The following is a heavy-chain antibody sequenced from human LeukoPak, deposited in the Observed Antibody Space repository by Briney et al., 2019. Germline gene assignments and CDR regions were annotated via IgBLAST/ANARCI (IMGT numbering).Heavy chain of an antibody. D-gene: IGHD6-13*01. CDR3: ARKGGSSSPDYYYSYGMDV. J-gene: IGHJ6*02. V-gene: IGHV1-69*10. CDR1: GGTFSSYA. Sequence: SVRVSCKASGGTFSSYAISWVRQAPGQGLEWMGGIIPILGIANYAQKFQGRVTITADKSTSTAYMELSSLRSEDTAVYYCARKGGSSSPDYYYSYGMDVWGQGATVTVSS. CDR2: IIPILGIA.